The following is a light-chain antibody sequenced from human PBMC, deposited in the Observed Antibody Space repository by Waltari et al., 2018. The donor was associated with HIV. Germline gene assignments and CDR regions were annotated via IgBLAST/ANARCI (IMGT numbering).Light chain of an antibody. Sequence: EIVLTQSPGTLSLSPGERATLSCRASQSVSSSYLAWYQQKPGQAPRLLIYGASNRATGIPDRFSGSGSGTDFTLTISRLEPEDFAVYYCQQHGSLPYTFGQGTKLEIK. V-gene: IGKV3-20*01. CDR3: QQHGSLPYT. CDR1: QSVSSSY. CDR2: GAS. J-gene: IGKJ2*01.